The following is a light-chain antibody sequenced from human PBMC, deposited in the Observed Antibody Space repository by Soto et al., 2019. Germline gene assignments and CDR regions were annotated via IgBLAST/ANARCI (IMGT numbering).Light chain of an antibody. V-gene: IGLV1-51*01. CDR2: DDN. Sequence: QSVMTQPPSVSAAPGQKVTISCSGGSSNIGGNSVSWYQQLPGTAPKLLIYDDNKRPSGIPDRFSGSKSGTSATLGITGFQTGDEADYYCGSWDSSLSAYVFGTGTKLTVL. J-gene: IGLJ1*01. CDR1: SSNIGGNS. CDR3: GSWDSSLSAYV.